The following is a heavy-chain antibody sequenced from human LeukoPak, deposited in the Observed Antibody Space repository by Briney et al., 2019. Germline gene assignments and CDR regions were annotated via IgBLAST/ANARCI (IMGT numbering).Heavy chain of an antibody. D-gene: IGHD3-22*01. J-gene: IGHJ4*02. Sequence: ASVKVSCKASGFTFTSSAMQWVRQARGQRLEWIGWIVVGSGNTNYAQKFQERVTITRDMSTSTAYMELSSLRSDDMGIYYCARAYKRDSTGPLGYWGQGTLVTVSS. CDR3: ARAYKRDSTGPLGY. V-gene: IGHV1-58*02. CDR2: IVVGSGNT. CDR1: GFTFTSSA.